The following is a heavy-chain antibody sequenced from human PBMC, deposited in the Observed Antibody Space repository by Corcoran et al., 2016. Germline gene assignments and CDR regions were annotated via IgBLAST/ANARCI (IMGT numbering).Heavy chain of an antibody. CDR1: GFTFSDYY. CDR3: ARDQGFRSGSPFPYHYGMDV. V-gene: IGHV3-11*01. J-gene: IGHJ6*02. Sequence: QVQLVESGGGLVKPGGSLRLSCAASGFTFSDYYMSWIRQAPGKGLEWVSYISSSGSTIYYADSVKGRFTISRDNAKNSLYLQMNSLRAEDTAGYYCARDQGFRSGSPFPYHYGMDVWGQGTTVTVSS. D-gene: IGHD3-3*01. CDR2: ISSSGSTI.